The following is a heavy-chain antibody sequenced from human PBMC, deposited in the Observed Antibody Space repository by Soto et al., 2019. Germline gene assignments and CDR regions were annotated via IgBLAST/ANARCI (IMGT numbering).Heavy chain of an antibody. CDR2: ISYDGSNK. CDR1: GFSFRSYG. V-gene: IGHV3-30*18. D-gene: IGHD6-25*01. Sequence: PGGSLRLSCAASGFSFRSYGMHWVRQAPGKGLEWVAVISYDGSNKYYSDSVKGRFTISKDNSKNTLFLQMNSLRAEDTAVYYCAKNRLANSPYYYYYYGMDVWGQGTTVTVSS. J-gene: IGHJ6*02. CDR3: AKNRLANSPYYYYYYGMDV.